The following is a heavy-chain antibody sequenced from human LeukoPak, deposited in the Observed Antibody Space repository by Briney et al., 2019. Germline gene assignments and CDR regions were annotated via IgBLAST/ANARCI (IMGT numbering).Heavy chain of an antibody. V-gene: IGHV1-46*01. D-gene: IGHD3-10*01. J-gene: IGHJ6*03. CDR3: ARGGYYYGSGSYQTQRDYYYYMDV. Sequence: ASVKVSCKASGYTFTSYYMHWVRQAPGQGLEWMGIINPSGGSTSYAQKFQGRVTMTRDMSTSTVYMELSSLRSEDTAVYYCARGGYYYGSGSYQTQRDYYYYMDVWGKGTTVTMSS. CDR1: GYTFTSYY. CDR2: INPSGGST.